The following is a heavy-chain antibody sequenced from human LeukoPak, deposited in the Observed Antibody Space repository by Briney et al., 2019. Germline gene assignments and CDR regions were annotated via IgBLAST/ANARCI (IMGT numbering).Heavy chain of an antibody. Sequence: PGGSLRLSCTASGLTVSSNYMSWVRQAPGKGLEWIGSIYHSGSTYYNPSLKSRVTISVDTSKNQFSLKLSSVTAADTAVYYCASYDSGSLDAAFDIWGQGTMVTVSS. V-gene: IGHV4-38-2*02. CDR3: ASYDSGSLDAAFDI. CDR2: IYHSGST. CDR1: GLTVSSNY. D-gene: IGHD1-26*01. J-gene: IGHJ3*02.